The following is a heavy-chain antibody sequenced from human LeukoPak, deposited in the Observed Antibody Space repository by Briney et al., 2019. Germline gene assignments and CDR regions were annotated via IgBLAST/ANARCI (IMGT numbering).Heavy chain of an antibody. CDR1: GYTFTGYY. CDR2: INPNSGGT. J-gene: IGHJ4*02. D-gene: IGHD3-3*01. V-gene: IGHV1-2*02. Sequence: ASVKVSCKASGYTFTGYYMHWVRQAPGQGLEWMGWINPNSGGTNYAQKFQGRATMTRDTSISTAYMELSRLRSDDTAVYYCARAYYDFWSGYPDQRGIDYWGQGTLVTVSS. CDR3: ARAYYDFWSGYPDQRGIDY.